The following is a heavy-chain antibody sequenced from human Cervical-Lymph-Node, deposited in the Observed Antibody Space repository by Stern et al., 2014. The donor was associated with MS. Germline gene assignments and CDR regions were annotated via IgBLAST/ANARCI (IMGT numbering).Heavy chain of an antibody. V-gene: IGHV4-31*03. CDR3: AAIGPLMEGAAFDI. J-gene: IGHJ3*02. CDR1: GVPTSSGGYY. Sequence: QMQLVQSGPGLVKPSQTLSLSCTVSGVPTSSGGYYWTWIRQLPGKGLEWVGYIHHSGATFYNPSLKSRVSISVDTSENRFSLNLKSVSAADTAVYYCAAIGPLMEGAAFDIWGQGTMVTVSS. CDR2: IHHSGAT. D-gene: IGHD3-16*01.